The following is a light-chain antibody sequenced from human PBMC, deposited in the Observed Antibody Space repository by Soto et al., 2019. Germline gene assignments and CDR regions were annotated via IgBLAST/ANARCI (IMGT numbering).Light chain of an antibody. CDR3: QQYYSFPLP. Sequence: IQMTHSPSSLSASVGDRVTITCRASQSISSYLAWYQQKPGKAPELLIYAASTLQSGVPSRFSGSGSGTDFTLTISCLQSEDFATYYCQQYYSFPLPFGPGTKVD. CDR2: AAS. CDR1: QSISSY. J-gene: IGKJ3*01. V-gene: IGKV1D-8*01.